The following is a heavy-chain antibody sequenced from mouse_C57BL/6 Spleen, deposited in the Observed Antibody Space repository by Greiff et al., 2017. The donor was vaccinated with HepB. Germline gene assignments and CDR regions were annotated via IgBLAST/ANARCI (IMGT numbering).Heavy chain of an antibody. J-gene: IGHJ4*01. D-gene: IGHD2-4*01. Sequence: EVQGVESGGDLVKPGGSLKLSCAASGFTFSSYGMSWVRQTPDKRLEWVATISSGGSYTYYPDSVKGRFTISRDNAKNTLYLQMSSLKSEDTAMYYCARQGYYEGYYYAMDYWGQGTSVTVSS. CDR3: ARQGYYEGYYYAMDY. V-gene: IGHV5-6*01. CDR2: ISSGGSYT. CDR1: GFTFSSYG.